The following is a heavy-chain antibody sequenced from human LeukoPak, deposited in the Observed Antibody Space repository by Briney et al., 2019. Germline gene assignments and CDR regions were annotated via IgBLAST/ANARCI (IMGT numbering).Heavy chain of an antibody. J-gene: IGHJ3*02. CDR1: GFTFSSYT. V-gene: IGHV3-48*01. D-gene: IGHD3-9*01. Sequence: GGSLRLSCAASGFTFSSYTMNWVRQAPGKGLEWVSYISGSSSTIYSADSVKGRFTISRDNVKNSLYLQMNSLRAEDTAVYYCARVGIYYDILTNAFDIWGQGTMATVSS. CDR3: ARVGIYYDILTNAFDI. CDR2: ISGSSSTI.